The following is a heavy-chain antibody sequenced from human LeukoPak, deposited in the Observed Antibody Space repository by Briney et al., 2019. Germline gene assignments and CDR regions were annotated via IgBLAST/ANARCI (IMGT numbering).Heavy chain of an antibody. D-gene: IGHD6-13*01. CDR3: ARAKTSGLAAAADY. Sequence: GGSLRLSCAASGFTFSSYSMNWVRQAPGKGLEWVSYISSSSSTIYYADSVKGRFTISRDNAKNSLYLQMNSLGSDDTAVYYCARAKTSGLAAAADYWGQGTLVTVSS. J-gene: IGHJ4*02. V-gene: IGHV3-48*01. CDR2: ISSSSSTI. CDR1: GFTFSSYS.